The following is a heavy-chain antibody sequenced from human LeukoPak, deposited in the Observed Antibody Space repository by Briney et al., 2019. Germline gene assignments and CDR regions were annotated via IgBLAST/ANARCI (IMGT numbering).Heavy chain of an antibody. CDR3: AVRRPKIAAPLYYYYYMDV. D-gene: IGHD6-6*01. J-gene: IGHJ6*03. CDR1: GGTFSSYG. V-gene: IGHV1-69*05. CDR2: IIPIFGTA. Sequence: SSAKLCCNASGGTFSSYGVSLLRQAPGQGLKWMGGIIPIFGTANDAQKFQGSVTNTTDESTSTAYMELSSLRSEDTAVYYCAVRRPKIAAPLYYYYYMDVWGKGTTVTVSS.